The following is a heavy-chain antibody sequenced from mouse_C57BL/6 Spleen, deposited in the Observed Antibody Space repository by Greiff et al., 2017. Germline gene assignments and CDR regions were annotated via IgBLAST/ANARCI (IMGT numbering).Heavy chain of an antibody. CDR2: INPNNGGT. CDR3: ARGGRNYFDY. J-gene: IGHJ2*01. V-gene: IGHV1-18*01. Sequence: EVQLQQSGPELVKPGASVKIPCKASGYTFPDYNMDWVKQSHGKGLEWIGDINPNNGGTTYNQKFKGKATLTVDKSSSTAYMELRSLTSEDTAVYYCARGGRNYFDYWGQGTTLTVSS. CDR1: GYTFPDYN.